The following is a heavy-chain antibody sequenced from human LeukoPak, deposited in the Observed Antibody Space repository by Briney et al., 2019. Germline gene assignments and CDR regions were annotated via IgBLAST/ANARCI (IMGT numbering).Heavy chain of an antibody. CDR3: ARDKSNKGHDC. CDR2: ISGSGAGT. V-gene: IGHV3-23*01. Sequence: PGGSLRLSCAASGFTFSSCAMSWVRQAPGKGLDWVSTISGSGAGTYYADSVKGRFTISRDNSKNTLYLQMNSLRDEDTAVYYCARDKSNKGHDCWGQGTLVTVSS. J-gene: IGHJ4*02. CDR1: GFTFSSCA.